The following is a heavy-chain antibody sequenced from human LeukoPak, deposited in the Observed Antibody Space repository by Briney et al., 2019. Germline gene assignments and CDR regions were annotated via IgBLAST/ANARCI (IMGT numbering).Heavy chain of an antibody. CDR3: AKDQGSITMTY. CDR2: IHYDGSNQ. V-gene: IGHV3-30*02. CDR1: GFTFSSYA. J-gene: IGHJ4*02. D-gene: IGHD3-22*01. Sequence: GGSLRLSCAASGFTFSSYAMHWVRQAPGKGLECVAFIHYDGSNQYYADSVKGRFTISRDNSKNTLYLQMNSLRAEDTAVYYCAKDQGSITMTYWGQGTLVTVSS.